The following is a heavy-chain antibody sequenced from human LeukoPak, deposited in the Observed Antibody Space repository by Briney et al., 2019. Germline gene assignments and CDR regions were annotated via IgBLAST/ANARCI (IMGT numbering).Heavy chain of an antibody. Sequence: ASVKVSCKAFGHTFTKYGISWVRQAPGQGLEWMGWISIIDGNTNYAQNLQGRVAMTTDTSTNTVYMELRSLRFDDTAVYYCARDSDTTSGRDPWGQGTLVTVSS. V-gene: IGHV1-18*01. CDR2: ISIIDGNT. D-gene: IGHD1-26*01. CDR1: GHTFTKYG. CDR3: ARDSDTTSGRDP. J-gene: IGHJ5*02.